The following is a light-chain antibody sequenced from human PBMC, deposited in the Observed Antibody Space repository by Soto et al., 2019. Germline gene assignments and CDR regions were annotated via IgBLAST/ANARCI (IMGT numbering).Light chain of an antibody. J-gene: IGKJ4*01. CDR3: QQYNNWPLT. V-gene: IGKV3-15*01. CDR1: QSVSSN. Sequence: EIVMTQSPATLSVSPGERATLSCRASQSVSSNLAWYQQKPGQAPSLLIYGASTRATGIPARFSGSGSVTEFTLTISSLQSEDFAVYYCQQYNNWPLTFGGGTKVDIK. CDR2: GAS.